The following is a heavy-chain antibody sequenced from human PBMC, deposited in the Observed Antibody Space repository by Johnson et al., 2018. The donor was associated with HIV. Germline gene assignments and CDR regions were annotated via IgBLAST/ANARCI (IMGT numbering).Heavy chain of an antibody. CDR3: ARVPNDAFDI. J-gene: IGHJ3*02. V-gene: IGHV3-30*02. CDR2: IRYDGSNK. CDR1: GFTFSSYG. Sequence: QEQLVESGGGVVQPGGSLRLSCAASGFTFSSYGMHWVRQAPGKGLEWVAFIRYDGSNKYYADSVKGRFTISRDNSKNTLYLQMNSLRAEDTAVYYCARVPNDAFDIWGQGTMVTVSS.